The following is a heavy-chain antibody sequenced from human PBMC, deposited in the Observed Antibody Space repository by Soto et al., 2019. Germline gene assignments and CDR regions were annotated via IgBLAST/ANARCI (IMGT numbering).Heavy chain of an antibody. V-gene: IGHV4-30-4*01. CDR3: VRNLAHGYSGNV. Sequence: QVQLQESGPGLVKPSQTLSLACSVSGAIVTSGENYWSWVRQAPGKVLEWIGYVYDSGITYYTPALRSRVTLSLDRPNNEVSLKLSSVTAADTAVYFCVRNLAHGYSGNVWGHGPMVTVSS. CDR1: GAIVTSGENY. J-gene: IGHJ3*01. CDR2: VYDSGIT. D-gene: IGHD5-18*01.